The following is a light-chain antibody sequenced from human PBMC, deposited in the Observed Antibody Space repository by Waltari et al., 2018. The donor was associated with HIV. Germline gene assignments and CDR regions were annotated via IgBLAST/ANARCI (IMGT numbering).Light chain of an antibody. CDR3: QVWVSDNDHPV. Sequence: SYVLTPPPSVSVAPGQTARIPCARATNINPGVHWYQHKPGQAPVLVVYDDSDRPSGIPDRFSGFNSENTATLTITRVEVGDEADYYWQVWVSDNDHPVFGGGTKVTVL. J-gene: IGLJ3*02. CDR2: DDS. CDR1: TNINPG. V-gene: IGLV3-21*02.